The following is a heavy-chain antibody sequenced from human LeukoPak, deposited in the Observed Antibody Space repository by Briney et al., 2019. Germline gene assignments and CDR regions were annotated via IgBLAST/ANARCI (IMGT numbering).Heavy chain of an antibody. D-gene: IGHD3-22*01. CDR1: GGTFSSYA. J-gene: IGHJ5*02. V-gene: IGHV1-69*05. Sequence: ASVKVSCKASGGTFSSYAISWVRQAPGQGLEWMGGIIPIFGTANYAQKVQGRVTITTDESTTTAYMELSSLRSEDTAVYYCARARSPSSGYLLRDHNWFDPWGQGTLVTVSS. CDR3: ARARSPSSGYLLRDHNWFDP. CDR2: IIPIFGTA.